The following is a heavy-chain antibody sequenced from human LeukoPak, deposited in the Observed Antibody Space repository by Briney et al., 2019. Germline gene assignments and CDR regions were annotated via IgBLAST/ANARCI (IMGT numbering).Heavy chain of an antibody. D-gene: IGHD3-22*01. CDR2: ISGSGSST. Sequence: PGGSLRLSCAASGFTFSSYAMHWVRQAPGKGLEWVSVISGSGSSTYYADSVKGRFTISRDNSKNTLYLQMNSLRAKDTAVYYCAKVRYDSSGYQSPYFDYWGQGTLVTVSS. CDR3: AKVRYDSSGYQSPYFDY. CDR1: GFTFSSYA. J-gene: IGHJ4*02. V-gene: IGHV3-23*01.